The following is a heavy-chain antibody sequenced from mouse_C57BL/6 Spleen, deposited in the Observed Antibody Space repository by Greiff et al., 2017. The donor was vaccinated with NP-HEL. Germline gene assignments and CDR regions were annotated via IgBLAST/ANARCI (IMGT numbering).Heavy chain of an antibody. CDR3: TRTTAQADYFDY. D-gene: IGHD3-2*02. J-gene: IGHJ2*01. V-gene: IGHV1-15*01. CDR1: GYTFTDYE. Sequence: QVQLKESGAELVRPGASVTLSCKASGYTFTDYEMHWVKQTPVHGLEWIGAIDPETGGTAYNQKFKGKAILTADKSSSTAYMELRSLTSEDSAVYYCTRTTAQADYFDYWGQGTTLTVSS. CDR2: IDPETGGT.